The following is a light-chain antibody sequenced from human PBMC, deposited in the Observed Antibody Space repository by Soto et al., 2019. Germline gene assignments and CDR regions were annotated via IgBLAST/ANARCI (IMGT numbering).Light chain of an antibody. CDR2: LGS. Sequence: IVMTQSPLYLPVTPGEPASISCRSSQSLLHSNGHNYLDWYVQKPGQSPQLLIYLGSNRASGVPDRFSGSGSGTGVTLKISRVEAEEVGVYYFMQAQQVPLTFGQGTTVETK. V-gene: IGKV2-28*01. CDR3: MQAQQVPLT. J-gene: IGKJ1*01. CDR1: QSLLHSNGHNY.